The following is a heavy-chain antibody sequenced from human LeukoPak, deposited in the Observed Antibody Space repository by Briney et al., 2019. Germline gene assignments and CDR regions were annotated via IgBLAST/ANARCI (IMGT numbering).Heavy chain of an antibody. D-gene: IGHD4-17*01. Sequence: GGSLRLSCAASGFTFSTYAMSWVRQAPGKGLEWVSSISASGGGTYYAASVKGRFTISRDNSKNTLSLQMNSLRADDTAVYYCAKDDYGDYVRWFDPWGQGTLVTVSS. V-gene: IGHV3-23*01. J-gene: IGHJ5*02. CDR1: GFTFSTYA. CDR3: AKDDYGDYVRWFDP. CDR2: ISASGGGT.